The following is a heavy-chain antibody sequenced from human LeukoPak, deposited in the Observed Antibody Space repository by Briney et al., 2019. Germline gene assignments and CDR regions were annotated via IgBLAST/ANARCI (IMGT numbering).Heavy chain of an antibody. V-gene: IGHV1-69*01. D-gene: IGHD3-9*01. CDR3: ARDSRYPTVAFDI. CDR1: RGTFSSYA. Sequence: SVKVSCKASRGTFSSYAISWVRQAPGQGLEWMGGIIPIFGTANYAQKFQGRVTITADESTSTAYMELSSLRSEDTAVYYCARDSRYPTVAFDIWGQGTMVTVSS. CDR2: IIPIFGTA. J-gene: IGHJ3*02.